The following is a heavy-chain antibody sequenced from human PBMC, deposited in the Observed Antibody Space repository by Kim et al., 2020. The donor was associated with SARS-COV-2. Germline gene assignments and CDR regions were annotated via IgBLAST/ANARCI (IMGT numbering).Heavy chain of an antibody. D-gene: IGHD5-12*01. CDR1: GYTFTSYG. CDR3: ARDRDGYDPIWSFAYYYYGMDV. J-gene: IGHJ6*02. Sequence: ASVKVSCKASGYTFTSYGISWVRQAPGQGLEWMGWISAYNGNTNYAQKLQGRVTMTTDTSTSTAYMELRSLRSDDTAVYYCARDRDGYDPIWSFAYYYYGMDVWGQGTTVTVSS. V-gene: IGHV1-18*01. CDR2: ISAYNGNT.